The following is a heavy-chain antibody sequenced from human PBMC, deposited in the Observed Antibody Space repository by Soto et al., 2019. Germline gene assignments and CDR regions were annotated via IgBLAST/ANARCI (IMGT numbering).Heavy chain of an antibody. CDR2: ISGRGGNT. V-gene: IGHV3-23*01. CDR3: AKAGCSGGTCYLYYFDY. Sequence: WWSLRLSCSASVFTFSNYAMSWVRQAPGKGLEWVSTISGRGGNTYYADSVKGRFTISRDNSRNTLYLQMDSLRVEDSAVYSCAKAGCSGGTCYLYYFDYWGQGALVTVSS. J-gene: IGHJ4*02. CDR1: VFTFSNYA. D-gene: IGHD2-15*01.